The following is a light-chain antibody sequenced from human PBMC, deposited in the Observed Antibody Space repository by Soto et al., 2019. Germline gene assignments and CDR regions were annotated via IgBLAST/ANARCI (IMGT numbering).Light chain of an antibody. CDR3: SSYTSSSTLYV. V-gene: IGLV2-14*01. Sequence: QSVLTQPASVSGSPGQSITIPCTGTGSDVGGYNYVSWYQQHPGKAPKLMIYDVSNRPSGVSNRFSGSKSGNTASLTISGLQAEDEADYYCSSYTSSSTLYVFGTGTKVTVL. CDR2: DVS. J-gene: IGLJ1*01. CDR1: GSDVGGYNY.